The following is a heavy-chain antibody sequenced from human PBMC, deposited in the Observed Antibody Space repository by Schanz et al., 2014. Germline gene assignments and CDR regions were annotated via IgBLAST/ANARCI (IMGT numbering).Heavy chain of an antibody. V-gene: IGHV3-53*01. D-gene: IGHD5-18*01. CDR1: GFTVTSYY. Sequence: EVQLVESGGGLIQPGGSLRLSCAASGFTVTSYYMSWVRQAPGKGLEWVSVIYSGDNTYYADSVKGRFTISRDNAKNSLFLQMSSLRAEDTALYYCAKGRTSMVYDMDVWGQGTTVTVSS. J-gene: IGHJ6*02. CDR3: AKGRTSMVYDMDV. CDR2: IYSGDNT.